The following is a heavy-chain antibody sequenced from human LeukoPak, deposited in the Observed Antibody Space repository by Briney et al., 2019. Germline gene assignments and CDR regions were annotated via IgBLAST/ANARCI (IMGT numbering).Heavy chain of an antibody. V-gene: IGHV3-74*01. CDR3: AREYSSSRYFDY. CDR1: GFTFSSYW. Sequence: PGGSLRLSCAASGFTFSSYWMHWVRQAPGKGLVWVSRINSDGSSSNSADSVKGRFTISRDNAKNTLYLQMNSLRAEDTAVYYCAREYSSSRYFDYWGQGTLVTVSS. D-gene: IGHD6-6*01. CDR2: INSDGSSS. J-gene: IGHJ4*02.